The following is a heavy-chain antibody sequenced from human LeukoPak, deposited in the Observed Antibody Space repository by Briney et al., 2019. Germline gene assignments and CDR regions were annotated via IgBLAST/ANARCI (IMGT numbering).Heavy chain of an antibody. CDR1: GFTFSSYA. CDR3: ATSLSGWGTYHYMNV. V-gene: IGHV3-30*02. CDR2: IRYDGSSK. J-gene: IGHJ6*03. D-gene: IGHD6-19*01. Sequence: GGSLRLSCAASGFTFSSYAMHCVRQAPGKGREGVAFIRYDGSSKYYVDSVKGRFTISRDNSKNKLYLQMNSLRAEDTAVYYCATSLSGWGTYHYMNVWGKGTTVTISS.